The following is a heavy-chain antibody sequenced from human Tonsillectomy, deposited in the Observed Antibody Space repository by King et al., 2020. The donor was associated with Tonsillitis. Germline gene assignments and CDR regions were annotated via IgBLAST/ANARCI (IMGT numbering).Heavy chain of an antibody. CDR1: GFTVSSNH. J-gene: IGHJ4*02. V-gene: IGHV3-66*01. D-gene: IGHD6-19*01. CDR2: FYSAGST. CDR3: ARDRVAVAGTVDY. Sequence: VQLVESGGGWVQPGGSLRLSCAASGFTVSSNHMSWVRQAPGKGLGGVSVFYSAGSTYYADSWKGRFTISRDNSKNTLYLQMNSLRAEDTAVYYCARDRVAVAGTVDYWGQGTLVTVSS.